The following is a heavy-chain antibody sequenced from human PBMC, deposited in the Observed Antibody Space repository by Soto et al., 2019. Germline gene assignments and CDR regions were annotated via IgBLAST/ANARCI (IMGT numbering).Heavy chain of an antibody. CDR2: MNPGSGDT. V-gene: IGHV1-8*02. Sequence: ASVKVSCKASGYIFSNFGLSWVRQAPGQGLEWMGWMNPGSGDTGYAQKFQGRVTMTRDISIATAYMELSSLRSDDTAIYYCARMATFGSLNWFDPWGQGTLVTVSS. D-gene: IGHD3-16*01. CDR3: ARMATFGSLNWFDP. J-gene: IGHJ5*02. CDR1: GYIFSNFG.